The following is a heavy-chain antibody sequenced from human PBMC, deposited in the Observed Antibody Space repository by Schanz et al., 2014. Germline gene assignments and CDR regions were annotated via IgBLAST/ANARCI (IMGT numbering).Heavy chain of an antibody. CDR3: AKTLFPGGTQTFGN. D-gene: IGHD2-8*02. J-gene: IGHJ4*02. CDR2: MNESHSTI. CDR1: GFIFGSSV. Sequence: EVQLLESGGGLVQPGGSLRLSCAASGFIFGSSVMAWVRQARGKGLEWVSAMNESHSTIYYADSVRGRFTISRDNTKNSLFLQLNSLRADDTAVYYCAKTLFPGGTQTFGNWGRGTLVTVSS. V-gene: IGHV3-23*01.